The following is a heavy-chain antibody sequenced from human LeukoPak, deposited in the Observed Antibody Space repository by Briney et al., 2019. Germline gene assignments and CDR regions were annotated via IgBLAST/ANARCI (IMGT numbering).Heavy chain of an antibody. Sequence: PGGSPILFCTASGFTFSTYGMTWLHQAPGKELEWISYISSSSDSIKYADSVKGRFTSSRDNAKNPLYLQMNSLRAEDAAVYYCTKSRISFSGQADHWGQGTLVTVSP. CDR2: ISSSSDSI. CDR3: TKSRISFSGQADH. J-gene: IGHJ4*02. D-gene: IGHD5-12*01. V-gene: IGHV3-48*04. CDR1: GFTFSTYG.